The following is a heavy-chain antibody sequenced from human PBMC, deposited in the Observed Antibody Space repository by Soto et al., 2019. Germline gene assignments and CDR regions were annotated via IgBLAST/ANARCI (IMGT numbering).Heavy chain of an antibody. V-gene: IGHV1-69*13. D-gene: IGHD1-26*01. J-gene: IGHJ5*02. Sequence: SVKFSFKASGGTFSRYASSWLRQAPRQGLEWMGGIIPIFGTANYAQKFEGRVTITADESRSTAYMELSSLRFEDTAVYYCARATVGPTTTGWLDPWGQGTLVTVSS. CDR3: ARATVGPTTTGWLDP. CDR2: IIPIFGTA. CDR1: GGTFSRYA.